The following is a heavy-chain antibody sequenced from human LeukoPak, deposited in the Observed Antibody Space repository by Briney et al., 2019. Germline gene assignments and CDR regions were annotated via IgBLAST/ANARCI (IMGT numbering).Heavy chain of an antibody. D-gene: IGHD5-24*01. CDR3: VRDTDGYNF. V-gene: IGHV3-74*01. Sequence: PGGSLRLSCAASGFTFNTYIMHWVRQAPGKGLVWVSRIDTDGKTTTYADSVKGRFTISRDNAKNMLYLQMNSLRVEYTAVYYCVRDTDGYNFWGQGTLVSVSS. CDR2: IDTDGKTT. J-gene: IGHJ4*02. CDR1: GFTFNTYI.